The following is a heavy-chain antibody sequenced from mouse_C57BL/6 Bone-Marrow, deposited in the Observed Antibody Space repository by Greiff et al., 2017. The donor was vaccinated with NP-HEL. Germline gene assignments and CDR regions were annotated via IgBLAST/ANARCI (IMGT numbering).Heavy chain of an antibody. CDR1: GFTFSDYG. CDR2: ISNLAYSI. CDR3: ARQDYGSSYTAWFAY. J-gene: IGHJ3*01. V-gene: IGHV5-15*01. Sequence: EVHLVESGGGLVQPGGSLKLSCAASGFTFSDYGMAWVRQAPRKGPEWVAFISNLAYSIYYADTVTGRFTISRENAKNTLYLEMSSLRSEDTAMYYCARQDYGSSYTAWFAYWGQGTLVTVSA. D-gene: IGHD1-1*01.